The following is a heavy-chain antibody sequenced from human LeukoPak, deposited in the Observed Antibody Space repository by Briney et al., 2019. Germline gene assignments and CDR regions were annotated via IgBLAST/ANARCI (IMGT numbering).Heavy chain of an antibody. CDR1: GYTFTSYY. Sequence: ASVKVSCKASGYTFTSYYMHWVRQAPGQGLEWLGWISAYNGNTKYAQKLQGRVTMTTDTSTSTAYMELRSLRSDDTAVYYCARVSGYNDYYFDYWGQGTLVTVSS. CDR2: ISAYNGNT. V-gene: IGHV1-18*04. J-gene: IGHJ4*02. D-gene: IGHD5-24*01. CDR3: ARVSGYNDYYFDY.